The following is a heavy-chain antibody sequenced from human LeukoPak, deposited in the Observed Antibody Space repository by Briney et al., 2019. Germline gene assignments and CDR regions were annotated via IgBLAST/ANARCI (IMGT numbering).Heavy chain of an antibody. Sequence: GGSLRLSCAASGNTFSSYSMNWVRQAPGKGLEWVSSISRSSRYIYYADSVKGRFTISRDDAKNSLFLQMNSLRAEDTAVYYCARGWGSFDYWGQGTLVTVSS. CDR2: ISRSSRYI. CDR3: ARGWGSFDY. V-gene: IGHV3-21*01. CDR1: GNTFSSYS. D-gene: IGHD7-27*01. J-gene: IGHJ4*02.